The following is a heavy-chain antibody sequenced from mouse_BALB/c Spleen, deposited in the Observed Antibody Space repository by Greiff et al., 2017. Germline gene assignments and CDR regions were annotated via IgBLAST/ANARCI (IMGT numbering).Heavy chain of an antibody. D-gene: IGHD2-4*01. V-gene: IGHV5-6-3*01. J-gene: IGHJ1*01. CDR2: INSNGGST. CDR1: GFTFSSYG. CDR3: ASTMITTDPYWYFDV. Sequence: DVKLVESGGGLVQPGGSLKLSCAASGFTFSSYGMSWVRQTPDKRLELVATINSNGGSTYYPDSVKGRFTISRDNAKNTLYLQMSSLKSEDTAMYYCASTMITTDPYWYFDVWGAGTTVTVSS.